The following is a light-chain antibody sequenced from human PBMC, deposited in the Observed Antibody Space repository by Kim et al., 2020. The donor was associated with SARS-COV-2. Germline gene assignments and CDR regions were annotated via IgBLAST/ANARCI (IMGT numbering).Light chain of an antibody. J-gene: IGKJ2*01. CDR1: QSVRSNY. CDR3: QQYGSSPLYT. V-gene: IGKV3-20*01. Sequence: SPGERATLSCRASQSVRSNYVAWYQQKPGQAPRLLIYGASSRATGIPDRFSGSGSGTDFTLTISRLEPEDFAVYYCQQYGSSPLYTFGQGTKLEIK. CDR2: GAS.